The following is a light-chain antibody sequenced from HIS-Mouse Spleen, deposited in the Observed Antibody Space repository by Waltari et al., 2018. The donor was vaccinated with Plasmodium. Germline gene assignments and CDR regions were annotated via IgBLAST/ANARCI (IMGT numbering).Light chain of an antibody. V-gene: IGLV2-11*01. J-gene: IGLJ2*01. CDR2: DVS. CDR3: AAWDDSLNGVV. Sequence: QSALTQPRSVSGSPGQSVTIPCTGTSSDVGGYNYVSWYQQHPGKAPKLMIYDVSKRPSGVPDRFSGSKSGNTASLTISGLQAEDEADYYCAAWDDSLNGVVFGGGTKLTVL. CDR1: SSDVGGYNY.